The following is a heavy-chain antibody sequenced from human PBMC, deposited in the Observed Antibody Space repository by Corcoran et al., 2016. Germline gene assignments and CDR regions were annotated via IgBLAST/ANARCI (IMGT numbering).Heavy chain of an antibody. J-gene: IGHJ4*02. CDR1: GFTFSSYS. CDR3: ARVGIQLLLSFVY. V-gene: IGHV3-48*04. Sequence: EVQLVESGGGLVQPGGSLRLSCSASGFTFSSYSMNWVRQAPGKGLEWVSYISSSSSTIYYADSVKGRFTISRDNAKNSLYLQMNSLRAEDTAVYYCARVGIQLLLSFVYWGQGTLVTVSS. D-gene: IGHD2-2*01. CDR2: ISSSSSTI.